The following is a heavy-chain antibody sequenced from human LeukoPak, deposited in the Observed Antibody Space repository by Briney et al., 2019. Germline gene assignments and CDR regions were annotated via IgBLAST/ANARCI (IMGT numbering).Heavy chain of an antibody. J-gene: IGHJ6*03. D-gene: IGHD4-17*01. CDR1: GYTFTSYG. CDR3: ARPQPDYGDYPPFLYMDV. CDR2: ISAYNGNT. V-gene: IGHV1-18*01. Sequence: VSVKVSCKASGYTFTSYGISWVRQAPGQGLEWMGWISAYNGNTNYAQKLQGRVTMTTDTSTSTAYMELRSLRSDDTAVYYCARPQPDYGDYPPFLYMDVWGKGTTVTVSS.